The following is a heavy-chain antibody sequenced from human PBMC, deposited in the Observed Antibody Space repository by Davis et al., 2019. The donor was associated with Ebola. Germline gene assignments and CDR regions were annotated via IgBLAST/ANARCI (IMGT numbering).Heavy chain of an antibody. CDR3: ARGRTVTNYVDY. J-gene: IGHJ4*02. CDR1: GFTFSIYS. CDR2: ISSSSSTT. Sequence: GESLKISCAASGFTFSIYSMNWVRQAPGKGLEWVSYISSSSSTTYYADSVKGRFTISRDNARNSLYLQMNSLRDEDTAVFYCARGRTVTNYVDYWGPGILVTVSS. D-gene: IGHD4-17*01. V-gene: IGHV3-48*02.